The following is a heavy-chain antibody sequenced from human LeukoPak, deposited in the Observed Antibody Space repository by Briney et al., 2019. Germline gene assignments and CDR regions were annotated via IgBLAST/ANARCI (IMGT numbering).Heavy chain of an antibody. D-gene: IGHD1-26*01. Sequence: GGSLRLSCAASGFSFSSYAIRWVRQAPGKGLEWATIVWYDGNNKYYADSARGRFTVSRDNSGNMVYLQMYSLRPEDTAVYYCARGAGVGAGSFDSWGQGTTVIVSS. CDR3: ARGAGVGAGSFDS. V-gene: IGHV3-33*01. J-gene: IGHJ4*02. CDR1: GFSFSSYA. CDR2: VWYDGNNK.